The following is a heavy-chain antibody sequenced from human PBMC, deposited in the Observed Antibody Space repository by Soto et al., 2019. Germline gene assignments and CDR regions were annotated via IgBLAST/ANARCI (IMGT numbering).Heavy chain of an antibody. CDR1: GGSISSYY. CDR3: ARSYDFWSAYYFEY. J-gene: IGHJ4*02. Sequence: SETLSLTCTVSGGSISSYYWSWIRQPPGKGLEWIGYIYYSGSTNYNPSLKSRVTISVDTSKNQFSLKLSSVTAADTAVYYCARSYDFWSAYYFEYWGQGTLVTVSS. D-gene: IGHD3-3*01. V-gene: IGHV4-59*01. CDR2: IYYSGST.